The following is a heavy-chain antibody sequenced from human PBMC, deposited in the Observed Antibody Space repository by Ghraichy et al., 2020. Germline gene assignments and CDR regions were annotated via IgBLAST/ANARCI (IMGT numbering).Heavy chain of an antibody. CDR1: GGSFSGYY. J-gene: IGHJ4*02. CDR2: INHSGST. CDR3: VALQHIVVVPAATFDY. V-gene: IGHV4-34*01. Sequence: SETLSLTCAVYGGSFSGYYWSWIRQPPGKGLEWIGEINHSGSTNYNPSLKSRVTISVDTSKNQFSLKLSSVTAADTAVYYCVALQHIVVVPAATFDYWGQGTLVTVSS. D-gene: IGHD2-2*01.